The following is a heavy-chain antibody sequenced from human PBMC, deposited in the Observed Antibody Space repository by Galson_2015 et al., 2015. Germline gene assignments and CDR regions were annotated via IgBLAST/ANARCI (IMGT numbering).Heavy chain of an antibody. V-gene: IGHV3-30*01. CDR3: ARVITMVQGVPAY. D-gene: IGHD3-10*01. CDR2: ISYDGSNK. CDR1: GFTFSSYA. J-gene: IGHJ4*02. Sequence: SLRLSCAASGFTFSSYAMHWVRQAPGKGLEWVAVISYDGSNKYYADSVKGRFTISRDNSKNTLYLQMNSLRAEDTAVYYCARVITMVQGVPAYWGQGTLVTVSS.